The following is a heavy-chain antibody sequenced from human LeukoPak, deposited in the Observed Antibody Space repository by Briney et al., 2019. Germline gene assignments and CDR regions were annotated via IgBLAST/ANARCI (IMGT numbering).Heavy chain of an antibody. CDR1: GYTLTELP. J-gene: IGHJ6*03. Sequence: GASVKVSCKVSGYTLTELPMHWVRQAPGKGLEWMGGFDPEDGETIYAQKFQGRVTITRNTSISTAYMDLSSLRSDDTAVYYCARRAVAYYYYYYMDVWGKGTTVTVSS. CDR3: ARRAVAYYYYYYMDV. CDR2: FDPEDGET. D-gene: IGHD6-19*01. V-gene: IGHV1-24*01.